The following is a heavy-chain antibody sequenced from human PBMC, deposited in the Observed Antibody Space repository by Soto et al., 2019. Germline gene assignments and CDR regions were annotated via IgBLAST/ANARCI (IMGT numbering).Heavy chain of an antibody. CDR2: IYYSGST. V-gene: IGHV4-59*01. D-gene: IGHD2-2*01. CDR1: GGSISSYY. J-gene: IGHJ4*02. CDR3: AGGDIVLVPAAMGY. Sequence: SETLSLTCTVSGGSISSYYWSWIRQPPGKGLEWIGYIYYSGSTNYNPSLKSRVTISVDTSKNQFSLKLSSVTAADTAVYYCAGGDIVLVPAAMGYWGQGTLVTSPQ.